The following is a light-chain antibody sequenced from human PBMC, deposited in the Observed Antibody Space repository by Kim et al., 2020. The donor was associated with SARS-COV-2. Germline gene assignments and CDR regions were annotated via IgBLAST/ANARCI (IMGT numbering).Light chain of an antibody. CDR3: SSYTSSSTLL. J-gene: IGLJ2*01. Sequence: QSVLTQPASVSGSPGQSITISCTGTSSDVGGYNYGSWYQQHPGKAPKLMIYDVSNRPSGGSNRFSGSKSGNTASLTISGLQAEDEADYYCSSYTSSSTLLFGGGTKLTVL. V-gene: IGLV2-14*03. CDR1: SSDVGGYNY. CDR2: DVS.